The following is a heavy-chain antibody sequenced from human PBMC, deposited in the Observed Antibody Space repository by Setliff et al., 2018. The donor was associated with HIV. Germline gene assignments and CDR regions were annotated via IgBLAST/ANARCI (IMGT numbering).Heavy chain of an antibody. V-gene: IGHV4-59*06. CDR3: ARVPSGLWFGKWGN. D-gene: IGHD3-10*01. CDR2: ISNSGST. J-gene: IGHJ4*02. Sequence: PSETLSLTCNVSDDSFSTNYWSWVRQHPGRGLEWIGYISNSGSTYYNPSLKGRLTISVDPSKNHFSLNLTSVTAADTAVYYCARVPSGLWFGKWGNWGQGTLVTVSS. CDR1: DDSFSTNY.